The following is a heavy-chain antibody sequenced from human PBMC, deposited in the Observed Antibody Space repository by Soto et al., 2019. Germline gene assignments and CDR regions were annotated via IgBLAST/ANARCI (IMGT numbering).Heavy chain of an antibody. J-gene: IGHJ4*02. Sequence: ASVKVSCKASGYTFTSYGIIWVRQAPGQGLEWMGWINGYNGNTNSAQKFQGRVTVTSDTSINTVHMELSSLRSEDTAVYYCARRAETNGWNGFGADKYYFDFWGQGTLVTVSS. CDR3: ARRAETNGWNGFGADKYYFDF. CDR2: INGYNGNT. CDR1: GYTFTSYG. V-gene: IGHV1-18*01. D-gene: IGHD1-1*01.